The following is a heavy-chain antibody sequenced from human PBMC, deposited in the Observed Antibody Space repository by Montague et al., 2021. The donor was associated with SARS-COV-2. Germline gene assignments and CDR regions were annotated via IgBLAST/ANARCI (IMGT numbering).Heavy chain of an antibody. CDR2: MNHSGST. CDR3: ARLSDGSVEAGLDY. D-gene: IGHD2/OR15-2a*01. J-gene: IGHJ4*02. Sequence: SETLFLTCVVYGGSFSGYYWSWIRQPPGKGLEWIGEMNHSGSTNYNPSLKSRVTISIDTSKNQFSLKLSSVTASDTAVYYCARLSDGSVEAGLDYWGQGIPVTVSS. V-gene: IGHV4-34*01. CDR1: GGSFSGYY.